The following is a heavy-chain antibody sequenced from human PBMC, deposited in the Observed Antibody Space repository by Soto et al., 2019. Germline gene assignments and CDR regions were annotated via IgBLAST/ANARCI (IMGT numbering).Heavy chain of an antibody. CDR1: GESFSGYY. D-gene: IGHD3-22*01. Sequence: SETLSLTCDVSGESFSGYYWSWIRQPPEKGLEWIGQIFHGGGTNYSPSLKSRVTISLDTSKNQFALELTSVTAADTAVYYCARPHYDSNTFYSFFDYWGQGTLVTVSS. CDR2: IFHGGGT. CDR3: ARPHYDSNTFYSFFDY. J-gene: IGHJ4*02. V-gene: IGHV4-34*12.